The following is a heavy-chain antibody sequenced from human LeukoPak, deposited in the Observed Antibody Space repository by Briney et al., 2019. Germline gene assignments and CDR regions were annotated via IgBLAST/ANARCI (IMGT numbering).Heavy chain of an antibody. J-gene: IGHJ4*02. CDR2: IYYSGST. D-gene: IGHD3-22*01. CDR3: ARDPSGYFNY. Sequence: MSSETLSLTCTASGGSVSSGNYYWSWIRQPPGKGLDWIGYIYYSGSTNYNPSLKSRVTISVDTSKNQFSLRLSSVTAADTAVYYCARDPSGYFNYWGQGTLATVSS. V-gene: IGHV4-61*01. CDR1: GGSVSSGNYY.